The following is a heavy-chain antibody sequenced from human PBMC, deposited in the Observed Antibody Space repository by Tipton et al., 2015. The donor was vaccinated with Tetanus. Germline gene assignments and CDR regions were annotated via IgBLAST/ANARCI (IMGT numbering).Heavy chain of an antibody. V-gene: IGHV4-34*01. D-gene: IGHD6-19*01. CDR3: ARGSGWADF. CDR2: INHSGST. CDR1: GASFSDYY. Sequence: TLSLTCAVYGASFSDYYWSWIRQAPGKGLEWIGEINHSGSTNHNPSLKSRVTLSVDTSKNQFSLKLSSVTAADTAVYYCARGSGWADFWGQGTQVTVSS. J-gene: IGHJ4*02.